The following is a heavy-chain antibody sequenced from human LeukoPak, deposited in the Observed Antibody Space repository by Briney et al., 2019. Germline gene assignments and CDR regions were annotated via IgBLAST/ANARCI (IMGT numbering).Heavy chain of an antibody. V-gene: IGHV4-4*02. CDR1: GDFIISSHW. CDR3: ARGGGTYSGDY. CDR2: IFHSGST. J-gene: IGHJ4*02. D-gene: IGHD2-15*01. Sequence: PSETLSLTCAVSGDFIISSHWWSWVRQPPGKGLEWIGEIFHSGSTNYNPSLKSRVTISVDKSRNQFSLHLNSVTAADTAVYYCARGGGTYSGDYWGQGTLVTVSS.